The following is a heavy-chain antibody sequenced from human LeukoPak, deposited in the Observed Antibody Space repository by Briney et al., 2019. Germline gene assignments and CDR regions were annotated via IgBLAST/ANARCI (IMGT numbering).Heavy chain of an antibody. CDR2: IYPADSDT. Sequence: GESLKISCKGSGYIFTSYWIGWVRQMPGKGLEWMGIIYPADSDTRYSPSFQGQVTISADKSISTAYLQWSSLKASDTAMYYCAREDMVRGAQLFDYWGQGTLVTVSS. D-gene: IGHD3-10*01. CDR3: AREDMVRGAQLFDY. CDR1: GYIFTSYW. V-gene: IGHV5-51*01. J-gene: IGHJ4*02.